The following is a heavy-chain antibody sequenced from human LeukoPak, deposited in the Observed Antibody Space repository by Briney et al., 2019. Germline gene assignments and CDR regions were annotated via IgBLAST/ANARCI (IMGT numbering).Heavy chain of an antibody. V-gene: IGHV1-46*01. CDR2: IYPRDGST. J-gene: IGHJ4*02. CDR1: GYTFSSYY. Sequence: ASVKVSCKASGYTFSSYYMNWVRQAPGQALERMGMIYPRDGSTSYAQKFQGRVTVTRDTSTSTVHMELSGLRSEDTAVYYCARDQEGFDYWGQGTLVTVSS. CDR3: ARDQEGFDY.